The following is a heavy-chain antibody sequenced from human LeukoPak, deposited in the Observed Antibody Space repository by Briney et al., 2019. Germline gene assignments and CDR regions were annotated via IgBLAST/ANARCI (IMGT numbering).Heavy chain of an antibody. CDR2: INPSGGST. J-gene: IGHJ4*02. CDR3: ARDLWEYCGGDCRGLSYFDY. D-gene: IGHD2-21*02. CDR1: GYTFTSYY. V-gene: IGHV1-46*01. Sequence: ASVKVSCKASGYTFTSYYMHWVRQAPGQGLEWMGIINPSGGSTSYAQKFQGRVTMTRDTSTSTVYMELSSLRSEDTAVYYCARDLWEYCGGDCRGLSYFDYWGQGTLVTVSS.